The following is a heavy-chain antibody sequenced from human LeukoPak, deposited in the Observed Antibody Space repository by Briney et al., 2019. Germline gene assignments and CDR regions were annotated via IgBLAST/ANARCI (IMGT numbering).Heavy chain of an antibody. CDR2: INGGNGNT. J-gene: IGHJ6*02. D-gene: IGHD6-13*01. Sequence: ASVKVSCKASGYTFATYAIHWVRQAPGQRPEWMGWINGGNGNTQYSQKFQGRVTITRDTSASTAYMELSSLKSEDTAVYYCASPYPGIAAAGHSFYYGMDVWGQGTTVTVSS. CDR3: ASPYPGIAAAGHSFYYGMDV. V-gene: IGHV1-3*01. CDR1: GYTFATYA.